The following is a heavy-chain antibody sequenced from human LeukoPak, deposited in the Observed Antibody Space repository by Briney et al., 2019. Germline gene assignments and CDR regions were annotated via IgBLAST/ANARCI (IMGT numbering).Heavy chain of an antibody. V-gene: IGHV3-30-3*01. D-gene: IGHD3-10*01. CDR2: ISYDGSNK. CDR1: GFTFSSYA. Sequence: GGSLRLSCAASGFTFSSYAMHWVRQALGKGLEWVAVISYDGSNKYYADSVKGRFTISRDNSKNTLHLQMNSLRAEDTAVYYCARDSDYYGSGSMGYWGQGTLVTVSS. CDR3: ARDSDYYGSGSMGY. J-gene: IGHJ4*02.